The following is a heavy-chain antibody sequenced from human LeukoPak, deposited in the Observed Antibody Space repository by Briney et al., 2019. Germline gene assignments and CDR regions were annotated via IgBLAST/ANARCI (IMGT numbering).Heavy chain of an antibody. D-gene: IGHD2-2*02. CDR2: MNPNSGNT. J-gene: IGHJ4*02. Sequence: ASVKVSCKASGYTFTSYDINWVRQATGQGLEWMGWMNPNSGNTGYAQKFQGRVTMTRNTSISTAYMELSSLRSEDTAVYHCARGRIDCSSTSCYTYWGQGTLVTVSS. CDR1: GYTFTSYD. CDR3: ARGRIDCSSTSCYTY. V-gene: IGHV1-8*01.